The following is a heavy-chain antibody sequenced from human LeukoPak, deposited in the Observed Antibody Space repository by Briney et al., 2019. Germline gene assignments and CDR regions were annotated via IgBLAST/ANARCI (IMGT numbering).Heavy chain of an antibody. Sequence: SETLSLTCTVSGGSISSYYWSWIRQPPGRGLEWIGEINHSGSTNYNPSLKSRVTISVDTSKNQFSLKLSSVTAADTAVYYCARGLSYGSTLDYWGQGTLVTVSS. CDR3: ARGLSYGSTLDY. CDR2: INHSGST. D-gene: IGHD5-18*01. CDR1: GGSISSYY. J-gene: IGHJ4*02. V-gene: IGHV4-34*01.